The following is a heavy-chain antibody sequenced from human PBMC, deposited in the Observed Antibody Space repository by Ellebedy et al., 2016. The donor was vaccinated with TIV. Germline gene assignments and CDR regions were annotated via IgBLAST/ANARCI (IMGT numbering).Heavy chain of an antibody. CDR3: VRGGNAPGSSPYFDS. CDR1: GFTFSRFD. CDR2: VGTGYDT. Sequence: GGSLRLSXEGSGFTFSRFDIHWVRQSAVKGLEWVSSVGTGYDTHAAASVKGRFTVSRDNARNSVYLQMNSLRAGDTAVYYCVRGGNAPGSSPYFDSWGQGTLVTVSS. V-gene: IGHV3-13*01. J-gene: IGHJ4*02. D-gene: IGHD6-6*01.